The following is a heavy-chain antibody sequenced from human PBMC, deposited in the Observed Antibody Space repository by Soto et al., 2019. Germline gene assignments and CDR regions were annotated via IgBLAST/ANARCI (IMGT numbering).Heavy chain of an antibody. CDR3: ARVGDDYGEYVGAFDI. J-gene: IGHJ3*02. V-gene: IGHV3-20*01. CDR2: INGNGVST. D-gene: IGHD4-17*01. Sequence: EVQLVESGGGVVRPGGSLRLSCAGSGFTFDDYGWSGVRQAPGKGLKWVSGINGNGVSTGYADSVKGRVTITTDNDKNSLYLKMNSLRVDDTALYHCARVGDDYGEYVGAFDIWGQGKMVTVSS. CDR1: GFTFDDYG.